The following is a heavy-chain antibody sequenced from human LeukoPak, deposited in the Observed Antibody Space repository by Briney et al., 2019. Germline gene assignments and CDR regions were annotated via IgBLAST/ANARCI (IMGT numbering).Heavy chain of an antibody. D-gene: IGHD2-8*02. CDR3: ARGTDSYYYYMDV. CDR2: IYGGGGT. J-gene: IGHJ6*03. CDR1: GFTVSSNY. Sequence: PGGSLRLSCAASGFTVSSNYMSWVRQAPGKGLEWVSVIYGGGGTYYADSVRGRFTISRDNSKNTLFLQMNSLRAEDTAVYYCARGTDSYYYYMDVWGRGTTVTVSS. V-gene: IGHV3-53*01.